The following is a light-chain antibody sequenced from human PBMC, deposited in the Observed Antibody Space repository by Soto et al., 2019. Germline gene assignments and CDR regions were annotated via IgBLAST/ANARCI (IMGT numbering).Light chain of an antibody. CDR1: QSISSY. CDR3: QQVNSFPST. J-gene: IGKJ5*01. V-gene: IGKV1-39*01. Sequence: DIQMTQSPSTLPASVGDRFTITFRASQSISSYLNWYQQKPGKAPKLLIYAASTLQTGVPSRFSGGGSGTDFTLTLSSLQPEDFATYYCQQVNSFPSTFGQGTRLEI. CDR2: AAS.